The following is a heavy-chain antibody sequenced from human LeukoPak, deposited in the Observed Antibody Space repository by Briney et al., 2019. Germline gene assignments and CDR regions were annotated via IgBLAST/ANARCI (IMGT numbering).Heavy chain of an antibody. D-gene: IGHD2-15*01. Sequence: GASVKVSCKASGGTFSSYAISWVRQAPGQGLEWMGRIIPIFGIANYAQKFQGRVTITADKSTSTAYMELSSLRSEDTAVYYCARGDSGAPEDAFDIRGQGTMVTVSS. CDR1: GGTFSSYA. J-gene: IGHJ3*02. V-gene: IGHV1-69*04. CDR2: IIPIFGIA. CDR3: ARGDSGAPEDAFDI.